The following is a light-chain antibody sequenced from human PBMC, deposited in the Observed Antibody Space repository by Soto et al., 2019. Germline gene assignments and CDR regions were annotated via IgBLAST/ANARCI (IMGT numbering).Light chain of an antibody. CDR1: SSDVGGYNY. CDR2: DVS. CDR3: SSYTSSSTPV. J-gene: IGLJ1*01. Sequence: QSVLTQPASVSGSPGQSITISCTGTSSDVGGYNYVSWYQQHPGKAPKLMIYDVSNRPSGVSNRFSGSKSGNTASPTISGLQAEDEADYYCSSYTSSSTPVFGTGTKLTVL. V-gene: IGLV2-14*01.